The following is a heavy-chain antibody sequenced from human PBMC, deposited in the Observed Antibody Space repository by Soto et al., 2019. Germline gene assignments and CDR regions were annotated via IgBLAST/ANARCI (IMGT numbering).Heavy chain of an antibody. CDR1: GFTFINYA. CDR2: ISGGGDAT. CDR3: ARKVVGSTSRPESWYFDL. Sequence: EVQLLESGGDSVQPGGSVRLSCAGSGFTFINYAMNWVRQAPGKGLEWVSTISGGGDATFFADSVRGRFTFSRDNSKNTVTLQMNSLGVDDTAVYYCARKVVGSTSRPESWYFDLWGRGTLVTVSS. J-gene: IGHJ2*01. D-gene: IGHD2-21*01. V-gene: IGHV3-23*01.